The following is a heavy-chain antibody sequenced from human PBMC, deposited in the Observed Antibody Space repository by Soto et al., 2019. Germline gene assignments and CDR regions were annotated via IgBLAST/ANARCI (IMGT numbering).Heavy chain of an antibody. CDR2: ISSSSSYI. V-gene: IGHV3-21*01. D-gene: IGHD2-15*01. J-gene: IGHJ3*02. CDR1: GFTFSSYS. CDR3: AREEVVVAAHVFDI. Sequence: EVQLVESGGGLVKPGGSLRLSCAASGFTFSSYSMNWVRQAPGKGLEWVSSISSSSSYIYYADSVKGRFTISRDNAKNSLYLQMNSLRSEDTAVYYCAREEVVVAAHVFDIWGQGTMVTVSS.